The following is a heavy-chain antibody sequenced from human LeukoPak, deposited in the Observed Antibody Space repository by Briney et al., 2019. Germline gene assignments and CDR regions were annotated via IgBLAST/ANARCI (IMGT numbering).Heavy chain of an antibody. V-gene: IGHV1-69*05. J-gene: IGHJ6*03. CDR1: GGTFSSYA. Sequence: GASVKVSCKASGGTFSSYAISWVRQAPGQGLEWMGGIIPIFGTANYAQKFQGRVTITTDESTSTAYMELSSLRSEDTAVYYCARVRAMVRGVAYYYYYMDVWGKGTTVTVSS. CDR2: IIPIFGTA. D-gene: IGHD3-10*01. CDR3: ARVRAMVRGVAYYYYYMDV.